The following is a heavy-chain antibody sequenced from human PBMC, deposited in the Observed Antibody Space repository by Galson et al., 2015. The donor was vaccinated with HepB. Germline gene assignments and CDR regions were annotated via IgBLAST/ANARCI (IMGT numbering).Heavy chain of an antibody. CDR3: ASSPYYYDSSGYSPRTLDAFDI. CDR1: GGSISNHY. J-gene: IGHJ3*02. D-gene: IGHD3-22*01. Sequence: LSLTCTVSGGSISNHYWSWIRQPPGKGLEWIGYIYYSGITDYSPSLKSRVTISVDTSKNQFSLKLRSVIAADTAVYYCASSPYYYDSSGYSPRTLDAFDIWGQGTMVTVSS. CDR2: IYYSGIT. V-gene: IGHV4-59*11.